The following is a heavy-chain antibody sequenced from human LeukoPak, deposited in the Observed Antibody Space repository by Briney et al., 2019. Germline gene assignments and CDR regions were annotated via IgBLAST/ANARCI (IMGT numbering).Heavy chain of an antibody. V-gene: IGHV4-34*01. D-gene: IGHD3-16*02. CDR1: GGSFSGYY. CDR3: ARRTPGLYFGAFYYYMDV. J-gene: IGHJ6*03. Sequence: EASETLSLTCAVYGGSFSGYYWSWIRQSPGGRLEWLGEINHSGSTNYHTSLRSRLTISVDKSNNKFSLNMTSVTAADTAVYFCARRTPGLYFGAFYYYMDVWGKGATVIISS. CDR2: INHSGST.